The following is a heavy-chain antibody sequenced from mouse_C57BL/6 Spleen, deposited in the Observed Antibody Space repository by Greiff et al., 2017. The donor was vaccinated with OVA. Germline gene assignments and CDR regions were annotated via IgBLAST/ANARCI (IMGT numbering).Heavy chain of an antibody. CDR2: IDPSDSYT. V-gene: IGHV1-69*01. J-gene: IGHJ3*01. D-gene: IGHD1-1*01. Sequence: QVQLQQPGAELVMPGASVKLSCKASGYTFTSYWMHWVKQRPGQGLEWIGEIDPSDSYTNYNQKFKGKSTLTVDKSSSTAYMQLSSLTSEDSAVYYGARGEDYVSSSWFAYWGQGTLVTVSA. CDR1: GYTFTSYW. CDR3: ARGEDYVSSSWFAY.